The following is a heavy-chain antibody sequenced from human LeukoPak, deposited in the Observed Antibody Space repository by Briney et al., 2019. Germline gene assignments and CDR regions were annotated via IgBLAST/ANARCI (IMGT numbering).Heavy chain of an antibody. V-gene: IGHV3-53*01. D-gene: IGHD3-10*01. J-gene: IGHJ4*02. CDR1: GFTVSSNY. Sequence: GGSLRLSCAASGFTVSSNYMSWVRQAPGKGLEWVSVLYSSGSTYYADSVKGRFTISRDNSMNTLYLQMNSLRPEDTAVYYCARVLLWLGESYFFDYWGQGALVTVSS. CDR2: LYSSGST. CDR3: ARVLLWLGESYFFDY.